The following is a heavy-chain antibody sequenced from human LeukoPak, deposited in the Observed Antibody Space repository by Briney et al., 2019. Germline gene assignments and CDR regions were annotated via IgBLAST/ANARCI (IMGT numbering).Heavy chain of an antibody. CDR1: GFTFSSYA. CDR3: AREGDSRWGELSP. CDR2: IWFDGSEQ. Sequence: GGSLRLSCAASGFTFSSYAMSWVRQAPGKGLEWVAVIWFDGSEQYYADSVKGRFIISRDNSKSTSNLQLNSLRAEDTAVYYCAREGDSRWGELSPWGQGTLATVSS. J-gene: IGHJ1*01. D-gene: IGHD3-16*02. V-gene: IGHV3-33*08.